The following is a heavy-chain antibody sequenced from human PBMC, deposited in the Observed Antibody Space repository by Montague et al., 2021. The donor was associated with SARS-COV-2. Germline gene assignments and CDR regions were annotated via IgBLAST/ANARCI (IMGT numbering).Heavy chain of an antibody. Sequence: TLSLTCTVSGGSISSGSYYWSWIRQPAGKGLEWIGRIYTSGSTNYNPSLKSRVTISVDTSKNQFSLKLSSVTAADTAVYYCARETFSGYSYGRGSYYYYYGMDFWGQGTTVTVSS. D-gene: IGHD5-18*01. J-gene: IGHJ6*02. CDR3: ARETFSGYSYGRGSYYYYYGMDF. CDR1: GGSISSGSYY. V-gene: IGHV4-61*02. CDR2: IYTSGST.